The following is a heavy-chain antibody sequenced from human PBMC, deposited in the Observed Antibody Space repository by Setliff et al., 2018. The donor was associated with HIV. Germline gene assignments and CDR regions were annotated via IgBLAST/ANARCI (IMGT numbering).Heavy chain of an antibody. CDR2: INASGGRT. CDR1: GYTFTSYF. J-gene: IGHJ4*02. CDR3: ARRYYDFWSGSTYYFDY. Sequence: ASVKVSCKASGYTFTSYFMHWVRQAPGQGLEWMGMINASGGRTSYAQKFQGRVTMTRDTSISTAYMELSRLRSDDTAVYYCARRYYDFWSGSTYYFDYWGQGTLVTVSS. V-gene: IGHV1-2*02. D-gene: IGHD3-3*01.